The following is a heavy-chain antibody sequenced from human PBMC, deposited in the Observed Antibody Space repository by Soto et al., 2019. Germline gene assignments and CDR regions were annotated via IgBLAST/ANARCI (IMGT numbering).Heavy chain of an antibody. Sequence: QVQLVQSGAEVKKTGYSVKVSCKAYGGTFSSYAISWVRQAPGQGLESMGGIIPIFGTANYAPKFQDRVTITADESTSIAYMKVNSLRSEDTAVDYCARFDYGVPGDGMDVWGQVTTVNV. V-gene: IGHV1-69*01. CDR2: IIPIFGTA. D-gene: IGHD4-17*01. J-gene: IGHJ6*02. CDR3: ARFDYGVPGDGMDV. CDR1: GGTFSSYA.